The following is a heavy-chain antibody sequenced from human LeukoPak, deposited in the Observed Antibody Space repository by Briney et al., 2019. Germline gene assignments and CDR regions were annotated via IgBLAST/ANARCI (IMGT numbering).Heavy chain of an antibody. D-gene: IGHD6-13*01. V-gene: IGHV3-53*01. Sequence: GGSLRLSCAASGFTVSSNYMSWVRQAPGKGLEWVSVIYSGGSTYYADSVKGRFTISRDNSKNTLYLQMNSLRAEDTAVYYCARVKEKSSWYASGGWSDPWGQGTLVTVSS. CDR2: IYSGGST. CDR1: GFTVSSNY. J-gene: IGHJ5*02. CDR3: ARVKEKSSWYASGGWSDP.